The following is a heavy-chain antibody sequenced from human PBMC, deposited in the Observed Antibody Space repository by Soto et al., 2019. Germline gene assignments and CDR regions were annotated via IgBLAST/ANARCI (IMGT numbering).Heavy chain of an antibody. CDR2: IYYSGST. V-gene: IGHV4-59*01. D-gene: IGHD4-17*01. CDR1: GGSISSYY. CDR3: ASRYGGAFDI. J-gene: IGHJ3*02. Sequence: QVQLQESGPGLVKPSETLSLTCTVSGGSISSYYWSWIRQPPGKGLEWIGYIYYSGSTNYNPSPKSRVTIPVDMSKNQFSLKLSSVTAADTAVYYCASRYGGAFDIWGQGTMVTVSS.